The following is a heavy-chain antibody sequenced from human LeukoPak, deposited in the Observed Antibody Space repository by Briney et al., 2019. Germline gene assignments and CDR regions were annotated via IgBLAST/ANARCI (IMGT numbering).Heavy chain of an antibody. D-gene: IGHD3-10*01. J-gene: IGHJ4*02. CDR2: IIPILGIA. CDR1: GGTFSSYA. V-gene: IGHV1-69*04. Sequence: ASVKVSCKASGGTFSSYAISWVRQAPGQGLEWMGRIIPILGIANYAQKFQGRVTITADKSTSTAYMELSSLRSEDTAVYYCAREPSWAYGSGSYYKNPRFDYWGQGTLVTVSS. CDR3: AREPSWAYGSGSYYKNPRFDY.